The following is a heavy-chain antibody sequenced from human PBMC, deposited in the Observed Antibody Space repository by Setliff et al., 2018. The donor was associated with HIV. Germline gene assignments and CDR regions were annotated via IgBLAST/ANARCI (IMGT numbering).Heavy chain of an antibody. V-gene: IGHV4-4*09. CDR1: GASISTYS. J-gene: IGHJ4*02. Sequence: PSETLSLTCIVSGASISTYSWSWIRQSPGKGLECIGYISTSGSTNYNPSLKSRVTISVDTSKNQFSLKLTSVTATDTAVYYCARGGGTGSFDYWGQGTLVTVSS. CDR2: ISTSGST. D-gene: IGHD3-16*01. CDR3: ARGGGTGSFDY.